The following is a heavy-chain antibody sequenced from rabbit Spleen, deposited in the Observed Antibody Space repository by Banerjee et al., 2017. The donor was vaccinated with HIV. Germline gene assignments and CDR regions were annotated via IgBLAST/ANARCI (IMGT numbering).Heavy chain of an antibody. Sequence: QLLEESGGDLVKPGASLTLTCMASGFDFSSNAMCWVRQAPGRGLEWIACIYGGSGSTTGFANWAKGRFTIAKTSSTTVTLKMTSLTAVDTAIYFCARDPTNSNRIPYNLWGPGTLVTVS. CDR3: ARDPTNSNRIPYNL. V-gene: IGHV1S40*01. CDR1: GFDFSSNA. CDR2: IYGGSGSTT. D-gene: IGHD3-1*01. J-gene: IGHJ4*01.